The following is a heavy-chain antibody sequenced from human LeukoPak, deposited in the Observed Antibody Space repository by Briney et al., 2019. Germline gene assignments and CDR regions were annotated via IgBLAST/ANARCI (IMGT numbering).Heavy chain of an antibody. CDR2: ISGSGGST. CDR3: AKTKRVGTFNYYYYDMDV. CDR1: GFTFSSYA. D-gene: IGHD4-23*01. Sequence: GGSLRLSCAASGFTFSSYAMSWVRQAPGKGLEWVSAISGSGGSTYYADSVKGRFTISRDNSKNTLYLQMNGLRAEDTAVYYCAKTKRVGTFNYYYYDMDVWGQGTTVTVSS. V-gene: IGHV3-23*01. J-gene: IGHJ6*02.